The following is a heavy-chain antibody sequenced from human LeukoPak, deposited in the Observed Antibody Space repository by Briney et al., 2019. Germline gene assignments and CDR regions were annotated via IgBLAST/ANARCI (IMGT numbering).Heavy chain of an antibody. CDR2: ISGSGGTT. CDR1: GFTFSRYA. D-gene: IGHD1-7*01. CDR3: ARVMGNYATDY. Sequence: PGGSLRLSCAASGFTFSRYAMSWVRQAPGKGLEWVSAISGSGGTTYYADSVKGRFTISRDNAKNSLYLQMNSLRAEDTAVYYCARVMGNYATDYWGQGTLVTVSS. V-gene: IGHV3-23*01. J-gene: IGHJ4*02.